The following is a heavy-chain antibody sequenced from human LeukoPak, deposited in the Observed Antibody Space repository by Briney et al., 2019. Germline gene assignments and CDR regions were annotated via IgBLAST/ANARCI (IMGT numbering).Heavy chain of an antibody. J-gene: IGHJ4*02. CDR3: AKDLFRYCSGGSCYSRGFDY. CDR1: GFTFDDYA. Sequence: LSGGSLRLSCAASGFTFDDYAMHWVRQAPGKGLEWVSGISWNSGSIGYADSVKGRFTISRDNAKNSLYLQMNSLRAEDTALYYCAKDLFRYCSGGSCYSRGFDYWGQGTLVTVSS. D-gene: IGHD2-15*01. CDR2: ISWNSGSI. V-gene: IGHV3-9*01.